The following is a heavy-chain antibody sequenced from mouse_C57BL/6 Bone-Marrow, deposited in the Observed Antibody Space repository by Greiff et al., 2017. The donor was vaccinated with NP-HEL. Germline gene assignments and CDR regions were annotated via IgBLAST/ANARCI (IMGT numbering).Heavy chain of an antibody. V-gene: IGHV1-5*01. CDR1: GYTFTSYW. CDR2: IYPGNSDT. CDR3: TKYYYGSIDY. Sequence: VQLQQSGTVLARPGASVKMSCKTSGYTFTSYWMHWVKQRPGQGLEWIGAIYPGNSDTSYNQKFKGKAKLTAVTSASTAYMELSSLTNADSAVYYCTKYYYGSIDYWGQGTTLTVSS. D-gene: IGHD1-1*01. J-gene: IGHJ2*01.